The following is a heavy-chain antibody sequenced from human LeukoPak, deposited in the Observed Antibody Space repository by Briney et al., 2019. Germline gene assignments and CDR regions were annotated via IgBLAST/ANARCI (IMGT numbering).Heavy chain of an antibody. J-gene: IGHJ4*02. CDR1: GYTFITYD. D-gene: IGHD2-2*01. CDR2: MNPNSGNT. Sequence: GASVKVSCKASGYTFITYDINWVRQATGQGLEWMGWMNPNSGNTGYAQKFQGRVTSTSNTSISTAYMELSSLRSEDTAVYYCARGPGSTSSSCPYYFDYWGQGTVVTVSS. V-gene: IGHV1-8*03. CDR3: ARGPGSTSSSCPYYFDY.